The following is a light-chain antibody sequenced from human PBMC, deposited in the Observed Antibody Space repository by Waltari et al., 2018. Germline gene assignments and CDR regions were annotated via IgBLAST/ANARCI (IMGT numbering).Light chain of an antibody. J-gene: IGLJ3*02. V-gene: IGLV2-23*01. CDR1: SRDVGNYNL. CDR2: DDN. CDR3: CSYAGSYTWV. Sequence: QSALTQPASVSGSPGQSITIPCTGTSRDVGNYNLVPWYQQYPGKAPKVMIYDDNRRPSGVSDRLSGSKSGNTASLTISGVQAEDEADYYCCSYAGSYTWVFGGGTKLTVL.